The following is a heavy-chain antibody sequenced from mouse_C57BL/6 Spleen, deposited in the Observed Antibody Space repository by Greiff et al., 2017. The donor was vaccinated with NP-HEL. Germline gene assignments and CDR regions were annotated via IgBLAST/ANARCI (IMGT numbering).Heavy chain of an antibody. Sequence: VQLQQSGPELVKPGASVKMSCKASGYTFTDYNMHWVKQSHGKSLEWIGYINPNNGGTSYNQKFKGKATLTVNKSSSTAYMELRSLTSEDSAVYYCARGLLPRTYWYFDVWGTGTTVTVSS. V-gene: IGHV1-22*01. CDR3: ARGLLPRTYWYFDV. D-gene: IGHD2-3*01. J-gene: IGHJ1*03. CDR1: GYTFTDYN. CDR2: INPNNGGT.